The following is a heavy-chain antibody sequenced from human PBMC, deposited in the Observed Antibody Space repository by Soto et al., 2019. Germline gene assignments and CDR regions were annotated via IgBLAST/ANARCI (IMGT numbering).Heavy chain of an antibody. CDR2: ISGSGGST. Sequence: GGSLRLSCAASGFTFSSYAMSWVRQASGKGLEWVSAISGSGGSTYYADSVKGRFTISRDNSKNTLYLQMNSLRAEDTAVYYCAKAKGRYYYDSSGYFDYWGQGTLVTVSS. J-gene: IGHJ4*02. CDR1: GFTFSSYA. D-gene: IGHD3-22*01. V-gene: IGHV3-23*01. CDR3: AKAKGRYYYDSSGYFDY.